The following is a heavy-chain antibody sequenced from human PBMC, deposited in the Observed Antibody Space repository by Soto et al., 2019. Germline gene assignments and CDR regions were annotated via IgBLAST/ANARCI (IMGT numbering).Heavy chain of an antibody. J-gene: IGHJ6*02. CDR3: ARGIYLKYGLDV. D-gene: IGHD3-16*02. CDR1: EFTFNNYW. Sequence: EVQLVESGGGLVQPGGSMRLSCAASEFTFNNYWMHWGRQVPGKGLELVSRINTDGSTTTYADSVMGRFTISRDNADNTVYLQMHSLRAEDTAVYYWARGIYLKYGLDVWGQGATVTVSS. CDR2: INTDGSTT. V-gene: IGHV3-74*01.